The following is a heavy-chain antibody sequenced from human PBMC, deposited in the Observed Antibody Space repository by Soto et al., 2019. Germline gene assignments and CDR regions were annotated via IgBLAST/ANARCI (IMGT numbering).Heavy chain of an antibody. CDR1: GGTFSSYA. J-gene: IGHJ5*02. CDR2: IIPIFGTA. D-gene: IGHD3-3*01. Sequence: SVKVSCKASGGTFSSYAISWVRQAPGQGLEWMGGIIPIFGTANYAQKFQGRVTITADESTSTAYMELSSLRSEDTAVYYCARHNDFWSGYYNWFGPWGQGTLVTVSS. V-gene: IGHV1-69*13. CDR3: ARHNDFWSGYYNWFGP.